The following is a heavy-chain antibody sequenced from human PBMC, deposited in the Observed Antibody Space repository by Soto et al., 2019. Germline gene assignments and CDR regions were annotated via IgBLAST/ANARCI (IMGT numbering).Heavy chain of an antibody. CDR2: INYDGYS. Sequence: QVQLQESGPGLVKPSETLSLTCTVSGGSITNYYCSWFRQPPGKVLEWIGYINYDGYSAYNLSLKRRVTLRMDASKRQFSLMLESVTATDTAVYYCARHGFGPLHGLVDVWGPGTTVIVSS. D-gene: IGHD3-10*01. CDR1: GGSITNYY. CDR3: ARHGFGPLHGLVDV. V-gene: IGHV4-59*08. J-gene: IGHJ6*02.